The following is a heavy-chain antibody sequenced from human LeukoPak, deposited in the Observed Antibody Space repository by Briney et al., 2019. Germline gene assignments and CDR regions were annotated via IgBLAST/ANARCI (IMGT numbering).Heavy chain of an antibody. V-gene: IGHV3-7*01. D-gene: IGHD3-3*01. Sequence: GGSLRLSCAASGFTFSSYWMSWVRQAPGKGLEWVANIKQDGSEKYYVDSVKGRFTISRDNAKNSLYLQMNSLRAEDTAVYYCARVGTYYDFWSGYPNTFDYWGQGTLVTVSS. J-gene: IGHJ4*02. CDR2: IKQDGSEK. CDR1: GFTFSSYW. CDR3: ARVGTYYDFWSGYPNTFDY.